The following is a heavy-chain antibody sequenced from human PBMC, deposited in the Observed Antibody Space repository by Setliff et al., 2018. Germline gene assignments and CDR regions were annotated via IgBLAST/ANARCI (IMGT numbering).Heavy chain of an antibody. CDR3: ARTTGSTHNWLDP. J-gene: IGHJ5*02. V-gene: IGHV4-4*09. D-gene: IGHD1-1*01. Sequence: SETLSLTCTVSGGSISPYFWSWIRQPPGKGLEWIGYIYHNGNTNFNPSLKSRVTISVDTSKSQFSLKVSSVTAADTAVYYCARTTGSTHNWLDPWGPGTQVTVSS. CDR1: GGSISPYF. CDR2: IYHNGNT.